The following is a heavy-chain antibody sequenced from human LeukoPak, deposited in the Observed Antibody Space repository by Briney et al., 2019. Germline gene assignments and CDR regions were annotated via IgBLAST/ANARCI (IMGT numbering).Heavy chain of an antibody. CDR1: GFTFGSYW. D-gene: IGHD4-17*01. CDR3: ARPLLITVTKHVHYYYYCMDV. J-gene: IGHJ6*03. CDR2: INRDGGST. Sequence: QPGGSLRLSCAASGFTFGSYWMHWVRQAPGKGLVWDSRINRDGGSTSYADSVKGRFTISRDNAKNTLYLQMNSLRAEDTAVYYCARPLLITVTKHVHYYYYCMDVWGKGTTVTVSS. V-gene: IGHV3-74*01.